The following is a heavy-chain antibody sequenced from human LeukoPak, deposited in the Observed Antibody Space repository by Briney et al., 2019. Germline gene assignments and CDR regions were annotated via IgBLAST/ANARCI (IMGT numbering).Heavy chain of an antibody. Sequence: SQTLSLTCTVSGGSINNGGYYWSWIRQHPGKGLEWIGYIYYSGSSYYNPSLRSRVTISVDTSKNQFSLKLSSVTAADTAVYYCARSSGSYLDYWGQGTLVTVSS. CDR2: IYYSGSS. V-gene: IGHV4-30-4*01. CDR3: ARSSGSYLDY. D-gene: IGHD3-10*01. J-gene: IGHJ4*02. CDR1: GGSINNGGYY.